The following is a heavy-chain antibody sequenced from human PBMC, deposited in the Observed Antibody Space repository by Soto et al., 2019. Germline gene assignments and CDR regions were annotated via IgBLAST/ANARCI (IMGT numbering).Heavy chain of an antibody. CDR3: ARDYYGTGSPYWIFDY. CDR2: MIPSSANT. Sequence: GASVKVSCKASGFPFTTADINWVRQAPGQGLEWMGWMIPSSANTGNAQKFQGRVTMTRDTSTSTVYMELSSLRSEDTAVYYCARDYYGTGSPYWIFDYWGQGTLVTVSS. J-gene: IGHJ4*02. D-gene: IGHD3-10*01. V-gene: IGHV1-8*01. CDR1: GFPFTTAD.